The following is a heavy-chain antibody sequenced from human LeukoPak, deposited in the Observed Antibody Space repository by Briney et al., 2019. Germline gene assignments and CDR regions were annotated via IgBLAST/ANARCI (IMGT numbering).Heavy chain of an antibody. CDR3: ARLFNRYYDSSGYYYDDY. D-gene: IGHD3-22*01. Sequence: PSETLSLTCTVSGGSISSSSYYWGWIRQPPGKGLEWIGSIYYSGSTYYNPSLKSRVTISVDTSKNQFSLKLSSVTAADTAVYYCARLFNRYYDSSGYYYDDYWGQGTLATVSS. CDR1: GGSISSSSYY. J-gene: IGHJ4*02. CDR2: IYYSGST. V-gene: IGHV4-39*01.